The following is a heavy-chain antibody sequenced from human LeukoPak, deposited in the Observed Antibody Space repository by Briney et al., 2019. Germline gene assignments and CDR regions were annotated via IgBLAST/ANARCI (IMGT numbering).Heavy chain of an antibody. CDR3: ASRRVMTRSFKY. CDR2: INHSAST. Sequence: SETLSLTCAVYGGSFSSYYWSWIRKPQGEGLEWIGEINHSASTNYNSSLKSRVTISVDKSENHFSLKLRSVTAADTAVYYCASRRVMTRSFKYWGQGTLVTVSS. CDR1: GGSFSSYY. V-gene: IGHV4-34*01. J-gene: IGHJ4*02. D-gene: IGHD2-8*01.